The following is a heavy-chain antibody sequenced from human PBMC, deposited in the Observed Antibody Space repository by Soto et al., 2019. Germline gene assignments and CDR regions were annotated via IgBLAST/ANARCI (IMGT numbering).Heavy chain of an antibody. CDR2: ISGSGGST. CDR3: AKRNYGAEVDY. Sequence: EVQLFESGGGLVQPGGSLRLSCAASGFTFSSYAMNWVRQAPGKGLEWVSVISGSGGSTYYADSVKGRFTISRDNSKNTLYLQMNSLRAEDTAVYYWAKRNYGAEVDYWSQGALVTVSS. D-gene: IGHD3-10*01. CDR1: GFTFSSYA. V-gene: IGHV3-23*01. J-gene: IGHJ4*02.